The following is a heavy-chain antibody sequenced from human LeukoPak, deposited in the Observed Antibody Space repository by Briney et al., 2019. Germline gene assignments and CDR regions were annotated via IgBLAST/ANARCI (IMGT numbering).Heavy chain of an antibody. Sequence: PGGSLRLSCAASGFTFSNYAMSWVRQAPGKGLEWVSAITGSGGGTYYADSVKGRFTISRDNSKNTLYLQMNSLRAEDTAVYYCAKWGDYDVLTGYYDPDYWGQGTLVTASS. CDR1: GFTFSNYA. CDR2: ITGSGGGT. J-gene: IGHJ4*02. V-gene: IGHV3-23*01. D-gene: IGHD3-9*01. CDR3: AKWGDYDVLTGYYDPDY.